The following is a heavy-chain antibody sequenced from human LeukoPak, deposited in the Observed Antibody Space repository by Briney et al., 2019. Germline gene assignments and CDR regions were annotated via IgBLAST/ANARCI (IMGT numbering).Heavy chain of an antibody. CDR3: ARDIDGSESYDFDF. V-gene: IGHV3-21*01. Sequence: GGSLRLSCAASGFTFSSYTMNWVRQAPGKGLEWVSSISSRSAYIYYANSVKGRFTISRDNANNSLFLQMNSLRAEDTAVYYCARDIDGSESYDFDFWGQGTLVTVSS. CDR1: GFTFSSYT. J-gene: IGHJ4*02. D-gene: IGHD3-10*01. CDR2: ISSRSAYI.